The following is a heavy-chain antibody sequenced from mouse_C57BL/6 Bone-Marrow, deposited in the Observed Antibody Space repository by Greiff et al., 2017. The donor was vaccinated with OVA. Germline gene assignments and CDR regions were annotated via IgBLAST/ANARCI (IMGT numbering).Heavy chain of an antibody. CDR3: ARDAFYSRYAMDY. CDR1: GFTFSDFY. J-gene: IGHJ4*01. V-gene: IGHV7-1*01. D-gene: IGHD2-12*01. CDR2: SRNKANDYTT. Sequence: EVNVVESGGGLVQSGRSLRLSCATSGFTFSDFYMEWVRQAPGKGLEWIAASRNKANDYTTEYSASVKGRFIVSRDTSQSSLYLQMNALRAEDTAIYYCARDAFYSRYAMDYWGQGTSVTVSS.